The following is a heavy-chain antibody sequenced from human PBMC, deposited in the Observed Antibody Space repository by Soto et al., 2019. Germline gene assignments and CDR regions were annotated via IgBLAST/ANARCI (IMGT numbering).Heavy chain of an antibody. CDR1: GGSISSYY. V-gene: IGHV4-59*01. CDR3: ARDYAREDVLRYFDWLFGGFDP. D-gene: IGHD3-9*01. CDR2: IYYSGST. J-gene: IGHJ5*02. Sequence: PSETLSLTCTVSGGSISSYYWSWIRQPPGKGLEWIGYIYYSGSTNYNPSLKSRVTISVDTSKNQFSLKLSSVTAADTAVYYCARDYAREDVLRYFDWLFGGFDPWGQGTLVTVSS.